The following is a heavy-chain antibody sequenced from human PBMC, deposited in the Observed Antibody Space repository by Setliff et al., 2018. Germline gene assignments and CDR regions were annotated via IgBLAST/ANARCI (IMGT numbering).Heavy chain of an antibody. Sequence: ASVKVSCKASGYTFTSYYMHWVRQAPGQGLEWMGIINPSGGSTSYAQKFQGRVTMTRDTSISTAYMELRSLRSDDTAVYYCARTSIVGATISHYWGQGTLVTVSS. CDR1: GYTFTSYY. D-gene: IGHD1-26*01. J-gene: IGHJ4*02. CDR3: ARTSIVGATISHY. CDR2: INPSGGST. V-gene: IGHV1-46*01.